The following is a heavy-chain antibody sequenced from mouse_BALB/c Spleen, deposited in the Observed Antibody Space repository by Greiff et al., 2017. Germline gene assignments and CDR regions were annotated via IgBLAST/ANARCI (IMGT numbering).Heavy chain of an antibody. Sequence: QVQLKESGPELVRPGVSVKISCKGSGYTFTDYAMHWVKQSHAKSLEWIGVISTYYGNTNYNQKFKGKATMTVDKSSSTAYMELARLTSEDSAIYYCADTVVERDYAMDYWGQGTSVTVSS. D-gene: IGHD1-1*01. CDR1: GYTFTDYA. V-gene: IGHV1-67*01. CDR3: ADTVVERDYAMDY. J-gene: IGHJ4*01. CDR2: ISTYYGNT.